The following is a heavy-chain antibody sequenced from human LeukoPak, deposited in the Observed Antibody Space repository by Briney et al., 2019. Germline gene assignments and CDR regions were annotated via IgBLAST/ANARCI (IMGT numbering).Heavy chain of an antibody. CDR2: IYYSGST. CDR1: GGSISSYY. J-gene: IGHJ6*03. CDR3: ARTTEGYCSSASCFGFSYSYYMDV. D-gene: IGHD2-2*01. Sequence: PLGTLSLTCTVSGGSISSYYWSWIRQPPGKGLEWIGYIYYSGSTNYNPSLKSRVTISVDTSKDQFSLKLSSVIAADTAVYYCARTTEGYCSSASCFGFSYSYYMDVWGKGTTVTISS. V-gene: IGHV4-59*01.